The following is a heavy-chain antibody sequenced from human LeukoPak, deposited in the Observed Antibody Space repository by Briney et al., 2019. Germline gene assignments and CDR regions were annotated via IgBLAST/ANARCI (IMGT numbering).Heavy chain of an antibody. CDR1: GGSFSGYY. D-gene: IGHD3-22*01. J-gene: IGHJ4*02. Sequence: SETPSLTCAVYGGSFSGYYWSWIRQPPGKGLEWIGEINHSGSTNYNPSLKSRVTISVDTSKNQFSLKLSSVTAADTAVYYCARGEDYYDSSGSPDYWGQGTLVTVSS. CDR2: INHSGST. CDR3: ARGEDYYDSSGSPDY. V-gene: IGHV4-34*01.